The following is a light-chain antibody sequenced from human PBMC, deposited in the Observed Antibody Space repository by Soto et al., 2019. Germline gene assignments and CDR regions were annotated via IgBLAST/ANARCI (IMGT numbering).Light chain of an antibody. CDR3: QESYRTPRT. V-gene: IGKV1-39*01. CDR1: QTINAS. CDR2: AAS. Sequence: DIQMTQSPSSLSASVGDRVTITCRASQTINASLNWYQQKPGKAPKLLIYAASSLQSGVPSRFSGSGSGTDCTLTISSLQPEDFATYYCQESYRTPRTFGQGTRLEI. J-gene: IGKJ2*01.